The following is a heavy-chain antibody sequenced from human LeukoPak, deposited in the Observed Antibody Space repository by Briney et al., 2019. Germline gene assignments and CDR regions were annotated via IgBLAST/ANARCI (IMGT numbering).Heavy chain of an antibody. Sequence: GGSLRLSCAASGFTFSSYSMNWVRQAPGKGLEWVSSISSSSSYIYYAVSVKGRFTISRDNAKNSLYLQMNSLRAEDTAVYYCANGAFRDTTVYWGQGTLVTVSS. V-gene: IGHV3-21*01. CDR2: ISSSSSYI. D-gene: IGHD1-14*01. J-gene: IGHJ4*02. CDR1: GFTFSSYS. CDR3: ANGAFRDTTVY.